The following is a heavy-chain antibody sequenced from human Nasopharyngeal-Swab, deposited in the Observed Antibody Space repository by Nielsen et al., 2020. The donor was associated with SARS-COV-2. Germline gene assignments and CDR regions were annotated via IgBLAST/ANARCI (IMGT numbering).Heavy chain of an antibody. CDR3: ERDDFTWTAFDI. J-gene: IGHJ3*02. Sequence: ASVKASCKASGYTIAAYGMYWVRQAPGQGLEWVGWINAGNGDTKYSEKFQGRLTITRDISASTAYMELSSLTSEDTAVYYCERDDFTWTAFDIWGQGTMVTVSS. D-gene: IGHD3/OR15-3a*01. V-gene: IGHV1-3*01. CDR1: GYTIAAYG. CDR2: INAGNGDT.